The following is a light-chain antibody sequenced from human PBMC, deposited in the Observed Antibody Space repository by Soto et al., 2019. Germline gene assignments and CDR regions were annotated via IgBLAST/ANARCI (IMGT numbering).Light chain of an antibody. CDR3: QQYGSLRAT. CDR1: QDINNF. Sequence: DIQMTQSPSSLSASVGDRVTITCQASQDINNFLNWYQQKQGKAPEVLLYDSTNLERGVPSRFSGSGSGTDFTLVISSLQPEDKAIYYCQQYGSLRATFGQGTKLEIK. J-gene: IGKJ2*01. V-gene: IGKV1-33*01. CDR2: DST.